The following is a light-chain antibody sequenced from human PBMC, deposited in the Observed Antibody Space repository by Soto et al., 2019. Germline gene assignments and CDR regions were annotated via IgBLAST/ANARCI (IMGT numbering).Light chain of an antibody. CDR1: QGISSD. Sequence: DIQLTQSPSFLSASVGDRVTITCRASQGISSDLAWYQQNPGKAPNLLIYGASNLQTGVPSRFSGSGSGTEFTLTISSLQPEDFATYYCQQRNIYPITFGQGTRLEIK. J-gene: IGKJ5*01. V-gene: IGKV1-9*01. CDR3: QQRNIYPIT. CDR2: GAS.